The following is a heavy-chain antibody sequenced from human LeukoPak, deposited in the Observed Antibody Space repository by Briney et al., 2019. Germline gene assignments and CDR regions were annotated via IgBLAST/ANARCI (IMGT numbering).Heavy chain of an antibody. CDR2: IKQDGSEK. J-gene: IGHJ4*02. V-gene: IGHV3-7*01. CDR1: GFTFSSYW. D-gene: IGHD3-22*01. CDR3: ARDPGLYDSSGERFDY. Sequence: PGGSLRLSCAASGFTFSSYWMSWVRQAPGKGLEWVANIKQDGSEKYYVDSVKGRFTISRDNAKNSLYLQMNSLRAEDTAVYYCARDPGLYDSSGERFDYWGQGTLVTVSS.